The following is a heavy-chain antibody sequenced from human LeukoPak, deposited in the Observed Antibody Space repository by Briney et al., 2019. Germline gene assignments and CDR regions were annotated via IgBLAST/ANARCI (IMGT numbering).Heavy chain of an antibody. D-gene: IGHD3-10*01. Sequence: GTSLRLSCAVSGFTLRDSAIHWFRQAPGKGLEWVALMSKDGISDRYPDSLRGRFTVSRDNSKNTLYLQMNSLRAEDTAVYYCAKDQGWGFGELLPIDYWGQGTLVTVSS. CDR3: AKDQGWGFGELLPIDY. CDR2: MSKDGISD. J-gene: IGHJ4*02. CDR1: GFTLRDSA. V-gene: IGHV3-30*04.